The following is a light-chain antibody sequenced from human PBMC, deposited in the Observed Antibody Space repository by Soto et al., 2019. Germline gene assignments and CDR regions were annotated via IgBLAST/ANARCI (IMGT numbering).Light chain of an antibody. J-gene: IGKJ1*01. CDR1: QSVSNIY. CDR2: GTS. Sequence: EIVLTQSPGTLSLSPGEGATLSCRASQSVSNIYLAWYQKKPGQAPRLLMYGTSNRATGIPDRFIGSGSGTDFTLTISNLEPEDFAVYYCQQFGRSPRTFGQGTKVEIK. V-gene: IGKV3-20*01. CDR3: QQFGRSPRT.